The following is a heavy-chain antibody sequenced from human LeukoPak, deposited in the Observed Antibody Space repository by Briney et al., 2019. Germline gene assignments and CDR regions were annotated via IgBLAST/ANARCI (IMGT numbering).Heavy chain of an antibody. D-gene: IGHD1-1*01. V-gene: IGHV3-23*01. J-gene: IGHJ4*02. Sequence: GGSLRLSCVASGFTFSSYWMTWVRQAPGKGLEWVTGINASGGSAYADSVKGRFTISRDNSKNTLYMQMNSLRAEDTALYYCAKEVLDDNWITIDYWGQGILVSVSS. CDR1: GFTFSSYW. CDR2: INASGGSA. CDR3: AKEVLDDNWITIDY.